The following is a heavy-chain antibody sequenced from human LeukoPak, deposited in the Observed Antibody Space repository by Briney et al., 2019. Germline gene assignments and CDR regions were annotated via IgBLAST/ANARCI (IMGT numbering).Heavy chain of an antibody. J-gene: IGHJ4*02. D-gene: IGHD3-10*01. V-gene: IGHV4-61*01. Sequence: SETLSLTCTVSGRSVSSGSYYWSWIRQPPGKGLEWIGYIYYTGSTNYNPSLKSRVTISIDMSKNQFSLKLSSVTAADTAVYYCXRGSYWVXFXYWGQGTXVTXS. CDR3: XRGSYWVXFXY. CDR2: IYYTGST. CDR1: GRSVSSGSYY.